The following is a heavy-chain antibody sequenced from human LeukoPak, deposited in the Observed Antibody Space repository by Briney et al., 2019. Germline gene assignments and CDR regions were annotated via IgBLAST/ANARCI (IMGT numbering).Heavy chain of an antibody. J-gene: IGHJ2*01. V-gene: IGHV3-53*01. CDR2: LYSGSST. D-gene: IGHD3-3*02. CDR3: ARVGDHFHWYLDL. CDR1: GFTVSTNY. Sequence: GGSLRLSCAASGFTVSTNYMNWVRQAPGKGMEWVSILYSGSSTYYADSVEGRFIVSRDSSKNTLSLQMNDLRAEDTAVYYCARVGDHFHWYLDLWGRGTLVTVSS.